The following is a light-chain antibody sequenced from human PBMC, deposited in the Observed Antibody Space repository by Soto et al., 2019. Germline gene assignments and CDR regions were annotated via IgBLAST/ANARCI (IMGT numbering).Light chain of an antibody. CDR3: QQYNNLPPDT. Sequence: EIILTQSPASLSVSPGERATLSCRASQSVNNNLAWYQQKPGQAPRLLIYGASTRATGIPGRFRGSGSGTEFTRTITSPQSEDFAVYFCQQYNNLPPDTFGQGTKLEIK. J-gene: IGKJ2*01. CDR1: QSVNNN. V-gene: IGKV3-15*01. CDR2: GAS.